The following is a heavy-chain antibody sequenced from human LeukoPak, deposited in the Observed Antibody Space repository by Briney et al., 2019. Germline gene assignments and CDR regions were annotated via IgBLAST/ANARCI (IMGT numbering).Heavy chain of an antibody. D-gene: IGHD3-22*01. V-gene: IGHV4-59*08. CDR1: GGSISSYF. CDR3: VRMNYYDSRGYYYYAFDI. CDR2: VYYSGST. J-gene: IGHJ3*02. Sequence: SETLSLTCTVSGGSISSYFWSWIRQPPGQGLEWIGHVYYSGSTNYNPSLKSRVTISVDTSKNQFSLKLSSVTAADTAVYYCVRMNYYDSRGYYYYAFDIWGQGTMVTVSS.